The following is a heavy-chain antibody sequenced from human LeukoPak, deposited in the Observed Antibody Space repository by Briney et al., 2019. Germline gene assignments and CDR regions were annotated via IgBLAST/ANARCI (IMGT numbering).Heavy chain of an antibody. V-gene: IGHV3-21*01. CDR2: ISGSSSFI. CDR3: ARDGLQAYYDSSGFFDY. D-gene: IGHD3-22*01. CDR1: GFTFSSYN. Sequence: GGSLRLSCAASGFTFSSYNMNWVRQAPGKGLEWVSSISGSSSFISYADSMQGRFTISRDNARNSLYLRMNSLRAEDTAVYYCARDGLQAYYDSSGFFDYWGQGTLVTVSS. J-gene: IGHJ4*02.